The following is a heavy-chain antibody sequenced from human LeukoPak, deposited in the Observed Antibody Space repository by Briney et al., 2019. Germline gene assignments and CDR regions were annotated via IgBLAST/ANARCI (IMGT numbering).Heavy chain of an antibody. CDR1: GFTFSYVW. Sequence: NPGGSLRLSCAASGFTFSYVWMSWVRQALGKGLEWVARIASTADGGTTEYAAPVKGRFTISRDDSKSILYLQMNSLKTEDTALYFCSEGLDYWGQGTLVTVS. J-gene: IGHJ4*02. CDR2: IASTADGGTT. CDR3: SEGLDY. V-gene: IGHV3-15*04.